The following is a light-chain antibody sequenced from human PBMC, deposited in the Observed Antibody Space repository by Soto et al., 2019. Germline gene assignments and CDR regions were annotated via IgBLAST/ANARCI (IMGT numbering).Light chain of an antibody. CDR3: SSYTSSSTYV. V-gene: IGLV2-14*01. CDR2: DVS. CDR1: SSDVGGYNY. J-gene: IGLJ1*01. Sequence: QSALTQPASVSGSPGQSITISCTGTSSDVGGYNYVSWYQQHPGKAPKLRIYDVSNRPSGVSNRFSGSKSGNTASLTISGLQAEDEADYYCSSYTSSSTYVFGTGTKVTLL.